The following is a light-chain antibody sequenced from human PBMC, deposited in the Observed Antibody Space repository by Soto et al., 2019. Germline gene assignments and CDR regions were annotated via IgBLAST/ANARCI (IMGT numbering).Light chain of an antibody. CDR3: SSYTSSSNV. CDR1: SSDVGGYNY. CDR2: DVS. Sequence: QSALTQPASVSGSPGQSSTISCTGTSSDVGGYNYVSWYQQHPGKAPKLMIYDVSNRPSGVSKRFSGSKSGNTASLTISGLQAEDEADYYCSSYTSSSNVFGTGTKLTVL. J-gene: IGLJ1*01. V-gene: IGLV2-14*01.